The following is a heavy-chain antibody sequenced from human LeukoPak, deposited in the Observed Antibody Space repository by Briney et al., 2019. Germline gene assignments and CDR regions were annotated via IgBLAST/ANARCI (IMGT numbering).Heavy chain of an antibody. CDR1: GFTLSSYA. Sequence: PGGSLRLSCAASGFTLSSYAMSWVRQAPGKGLEWVSAISDSGNTYHADSVKGRFTISRDNSKNTLYLQMNSLRAEDTAVYYCAKRMDLDYWGQGTLVTVSS. CDR2: ISDSGNT. V-gene: IGHV3-23*01. J-gene: IGHJ4*02. D-gene: IGHD2-15*01. CDR3: AKRMDLDY.